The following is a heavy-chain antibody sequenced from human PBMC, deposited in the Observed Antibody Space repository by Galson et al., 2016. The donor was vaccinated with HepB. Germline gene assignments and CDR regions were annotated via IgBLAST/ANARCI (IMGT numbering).Heavy chain of an antibody. CDR1: GGSISIGGYY. Sequence: TLSLTCTVSGGSISIGGYYWSWIRQHPGKGLEWIGYIYHSGKTDYNPSLKNRVAISVDTSKKQFSLKVTSLTAADTAVYFCAGGGRKGLWGYYFDYWGQGTLVTVSS. CDR2: IYHSGKT. V-gene: IGHV4-31*03. CDR3: AGGGRKGLWGYYFDY. D-gene: IGHD5-18*01. J-gene: IGHJ4*02.